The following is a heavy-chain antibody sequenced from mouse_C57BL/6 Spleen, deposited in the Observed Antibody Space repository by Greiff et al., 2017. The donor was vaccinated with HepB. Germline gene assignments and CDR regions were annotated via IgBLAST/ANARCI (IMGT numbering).Heavy chain of an antibody. CDR3: ARGTRSPQLGFDY. J-gene: IGHJ2*01. V-gene: IGHV5-4*03. Sequence: DVMLVESGGGLVKPGGSLKLSCAASGFNFSSYAMSWVRQTPEKRLEWVATISDGGSYTDYPDNVKGRCTISRDNAKNNPYLQMSHLKSEDTAMYYCARGTRSPQLGFDYWGQGTTLTVSA. D-gene: IGHD4-1*02. CDR1: GFNFSSYA. CDR2: ISDGGSYT.